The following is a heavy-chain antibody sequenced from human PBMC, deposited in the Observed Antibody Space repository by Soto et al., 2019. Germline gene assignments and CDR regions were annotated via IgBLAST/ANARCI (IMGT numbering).Heavy chain of an antibody. CDR1: GGSFSGYY. V-gene: IGHV4-34*01. D-gene: IGHD3-16*01. J-gene: IGHJ4*02. Sequence: SETLSLTCAVYGGSFSGYYWSWIRQPPGKGLEWIGEINHSGSTNYNPSLESRVTISVDTSKNQFSLKLSSVTAADTAVYYCARGTPPYDYSWGRHFDYWGQGTLVTVSS. CDR3: ARGTPPYDYSWGRHFDY. CDR2: INHSGST.